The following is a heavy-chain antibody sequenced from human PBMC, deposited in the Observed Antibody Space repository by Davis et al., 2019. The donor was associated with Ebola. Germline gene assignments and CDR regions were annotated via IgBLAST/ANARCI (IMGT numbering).Heavy chain of an antibody. D-gene: IGHD2-2*01. CDR1: GYTFTSYY. Sequence: ASVKVSCKASGYTFTSYYMHWVRQAPGQGLEWMGIINPSGGSTSYAQKFQGRVTMTRDTSTSTVYMELSSLRSEDTAVYYCAREAYDQLPLYYYYYMDVWGKGTTVTVSS. V-gene: IGHV1-46*01. J-gene: IGHJ6*03. CDR3: AREAYDQLPLYYYYYMDV. CDR2: INPSGGST.